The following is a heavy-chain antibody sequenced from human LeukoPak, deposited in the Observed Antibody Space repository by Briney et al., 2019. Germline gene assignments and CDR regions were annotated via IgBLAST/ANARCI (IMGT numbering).Heavy chain of an antibody. V-gene: IGHV3-7*05. Sequence: GGSLILSCAASGFTFSSYWMSWVRQAPGKGLEWVANIKQDGSEKYYVDSVKGRFTISRDNAKNSLYLQMNSLRAEDTAVYYCARGLRLGELSLSPFYGMDVWGQGTTVTVSS. CDR1: GFTFSSYW. J-gene: IGHJ6*02. D-gene: IGHD3-16*02. CDR3: ARGLRLGELSLSPFYGMDV. CDR2: IKQDGSEK.